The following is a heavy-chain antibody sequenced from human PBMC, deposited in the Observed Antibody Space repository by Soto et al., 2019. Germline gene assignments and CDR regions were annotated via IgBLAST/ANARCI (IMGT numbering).Heavy chain of an antibody. Sequence: GGSLRLSCAASGFTFSSYGMHWVRQAPGKGLEWVAVISYDGSNKYYADSVKGRFTISRDNSKNTLYLQMNSLRAEDTAVYYCAKGSVGGSYYIFDYWGQGT. CDR1: GFTFSSYG. CDR3: AKGSVGGSYYIFDY. J-gene: IGHJ4*02. CDR2: ISYDGSNK. D-gene: IGHD1-26*01. V-gene: IGHV3-30*18.